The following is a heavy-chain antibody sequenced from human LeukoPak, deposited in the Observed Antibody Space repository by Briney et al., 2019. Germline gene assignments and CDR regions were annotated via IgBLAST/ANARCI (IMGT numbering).Heavy chain of an antibody. CDR1: GFTFSIYA. D-gene: IGHD3-22*01. CDR2: ISGSGGST. Sequence: PGGSLRLSCAASGFTFSIYAMSWVRQAPGKGLEWVSAISGSGGSTYYADSVKGRFTISRDNSKNTLYLQMNSLRAEDTAVYYCAIQFTMIVVGPFDIWGQGTMVTVSS. V-gene: IGHV3-23*01. CDR3: AIQFTMIVVGPFDI. J-gene: IGHJ3*02.